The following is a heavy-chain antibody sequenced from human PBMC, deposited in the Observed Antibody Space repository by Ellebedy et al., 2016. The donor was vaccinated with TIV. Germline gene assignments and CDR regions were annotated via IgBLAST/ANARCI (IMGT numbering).Heavy chain of an antibody. D-gene: IGHD3-22*01. J-gene: IGHJ4*02. CDR1: GFTFSSYW. CDR3: AREDSSGYYPDY. Sequence: GESQKISXAASGFTFSSYWMHWVRQAPGKGLVWVSRINSDGSSTNYADSVKGRFTISRDNAKNSLYLQMNSLRAEDTAVYYCAREDSSGYYPDYWGQGTLVTVSS. CDR2: INSDGSST. V-gene: IGHV3-74*01.